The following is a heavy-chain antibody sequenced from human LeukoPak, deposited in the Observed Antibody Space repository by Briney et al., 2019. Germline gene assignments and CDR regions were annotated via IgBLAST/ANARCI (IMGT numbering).Heavy chain of an antibody. CDR3: ATISAQTFDI. CDR2: ISSSSSYI. CDR1: GFTFSSYS. J-gene: IGHJ3*02. Sequence: GGSLRLSCAASGFTFSSYSMNWVRQAPGKGLEWVSSISSSSSYIYYADSVKGRFTVSRDNAKNSAFLQMNSLRAEDTAIYYCATISAQTFDIWGQGTLVSVSS. D-gene: IGHD5-24*01. V-gene: IGHV3-21*01.